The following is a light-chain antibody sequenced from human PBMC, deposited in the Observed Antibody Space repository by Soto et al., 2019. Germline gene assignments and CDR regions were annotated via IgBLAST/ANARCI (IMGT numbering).Light chain of an antibody. CDR2: DAS. Sequence: EMVMTQSPATLSLSPGERATLSCRASQTIDNTLAWYQRKPGQAPRLLIYDASNRATGIPARFSGSGSGTDFTLTISSLQPEDFATYYCQQSYITPVTFGQGTKVDIK. V-gene: IGKV3D-15*01. J-gene: IGKJ1*01. CDR1: QTIDNT. CDR3: QQSYITPVT.